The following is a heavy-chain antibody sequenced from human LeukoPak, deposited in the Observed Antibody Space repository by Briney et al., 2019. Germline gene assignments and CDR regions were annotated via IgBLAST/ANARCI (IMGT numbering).Heavy chain of an antibody. CDR1: GFTFSSYW. V-gene: IGHV3-74*01. Sequence: GGSLRLSCAASGFTFSSYWMHWVRQAPGQGLVCVSRINTDGTTTDYADSAKGRFTVSRDNAKNTLYLQMNSLRAEDTAVYYCTRGFWGWEVDYWGQGTLVTVSS. J-gene: IGHJ4*02. CDR2: INTDGTTT. D-gene: IGHD3-16*01. CDR3: TRGFWGWEVDY.